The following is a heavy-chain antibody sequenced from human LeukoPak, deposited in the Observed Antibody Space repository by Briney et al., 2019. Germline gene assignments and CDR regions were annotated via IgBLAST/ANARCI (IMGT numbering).Heavy chain of an antibody. CDR2: ISYGESNK. D-gene: IGHD3-22*01. J-gene: IGHJ4*02. V-gene: IGHV3-30*18. Sequence: GGPLRLSCAASGFTFNSCGMHWVRDAPGKALEWVAVISYGESNKLYGDSVKGRFTISRDNYKNTLYLQMNSLRAEDTAVYYCAKDSYYYDSSGSPGDYWGQGTLVTVSS. CDR3: AKDSYYYDSSGSPGDY. CDR1: GFTFNSCG.